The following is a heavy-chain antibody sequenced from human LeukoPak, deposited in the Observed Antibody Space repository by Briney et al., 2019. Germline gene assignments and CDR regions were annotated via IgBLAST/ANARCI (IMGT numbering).Heavy chain of an antibody. Sequence: SETLSLTCTVSGGSISSYYWSWIRQSPGKGLEWIGEINDYTGNTNYNPSLNSRVSISLEKSKNQFSLELRSVTAADTAVYYCARGRIAKIVVVHSFHYGMDVWGQGTTVTVSS. CDR1: GGSISSYY. CDR2: INDYTGNT. CDR3: ARGRIAKIVVVHSFHYGMDV. D-gene: IGHD3-22*01. J-gene: IGHJ6*02. V-gene: IGHV4-34*01.